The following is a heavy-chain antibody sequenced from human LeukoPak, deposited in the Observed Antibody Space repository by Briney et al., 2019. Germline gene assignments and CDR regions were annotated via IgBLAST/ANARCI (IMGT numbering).Heavy chain of an antibody. CDR1: GGSISSSSYY. J-gene: IGHJ6*03. CDR2: IYYSGST. CDR3: ARGNYLPGIAAAGTGYMDV. V-gene: IGHV4-61*05. Sequence: PSETLSLTCTVSGGSISSSSYYWGWIRQPPGKGLEWIGYIYYSGSTNYNPSLKSRVTISVDTFKNQFSLKLSSVTAADTAVYYCARGNYLPGIAAAGTGYMDVWGKGTTVTVSS. D-gene: IGHD6-13*01.